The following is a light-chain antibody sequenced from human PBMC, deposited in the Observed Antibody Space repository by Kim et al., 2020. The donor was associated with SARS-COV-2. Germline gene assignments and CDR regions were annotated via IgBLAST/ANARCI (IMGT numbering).Light chain of an antibody. Sequence: RATINCKSSQSVLYSSNNRNYLAWYQQRPGHPPKLLIYWASTRESGVPDRFSGSGSGTDFTLTISSLQAEDLALYYCQQYYDTPYTFGQGTKLEIK. CDR2: WAS. J-gene: IGKJ2*01. CDR3: QQYYDTPYT. V-gene: IGKV4-1*01. CDR1: QSVLYSSNNRNY.